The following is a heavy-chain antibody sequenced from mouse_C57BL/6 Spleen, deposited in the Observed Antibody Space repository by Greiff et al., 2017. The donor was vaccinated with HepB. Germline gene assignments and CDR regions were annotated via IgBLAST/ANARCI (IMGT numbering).Heavy chain of an antibody. CDR3: TRQDNDGYYPYAMDY. J-gene: IGHJ4*01. CDR2: IDPETGGT. CDR1: GYTFTDYE. D-gene: IGHD2-3*01. Sequence: QVQLQQSGAELVRPGASVTLSCKASGYTFTDYEMHWVKQTPVHGLEWIGAIDPETGGTAYNQKFKGKAILTADKSSSTAYMELRSLTSEDSAVYYCTRQDNDGYYPYAMDYWGQGTSVTVSS. V-gene: IGHV1-15*01.